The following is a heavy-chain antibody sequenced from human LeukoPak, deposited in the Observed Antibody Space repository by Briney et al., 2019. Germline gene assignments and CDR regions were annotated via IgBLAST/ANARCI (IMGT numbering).Heavy chain of an antibody. CDR3: ATARIAANY. J-gene: IGHJ4*02. D-gene: IGHD6-25*01. CDR2: IKEDGREK. CDR1: GFTVSSNY. V-gene: IGHV3-7*01. Sequence: PGGSLRLSCAASGFTVSSNYMSWVRQAPGKGLEWVANIKEDGREKYYVDSVKGRFTISRDNAKNSLYLQMNSLRVEDTAMYYCATARIAANYWGQGTLVTVSS.